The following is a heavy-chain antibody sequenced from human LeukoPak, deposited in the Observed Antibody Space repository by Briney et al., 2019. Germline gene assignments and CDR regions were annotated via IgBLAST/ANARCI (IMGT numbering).Heavy chain of an antibody. J-gene: IGHJ4*02. CDR1: GHTLSSYW. CDR2: LSGSDTTI. D-gene: IGHD3-22*01. V-gene: IGHV3-23*01. CDR3: AKDYDTVGYYSSDY. Sequence: GGSLRLSCAASGHTLSSYWMHWVRHVPGKGLEWVSTLSGSDTTIFYAKSVRRRFTTSRHSPKNTLYLEMNNLRAADTALYYCAKDYDTVGYYSSDYWGQGNLVTVSS.